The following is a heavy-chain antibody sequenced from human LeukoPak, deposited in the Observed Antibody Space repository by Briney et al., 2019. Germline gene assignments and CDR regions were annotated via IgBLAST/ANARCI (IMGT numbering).Heavy chain of an antibody. CDR3: AKGIIVVVPAATDY. V-gene: IGHV3-23*01. Sequence: GGSLRLSCAASGFTFNSYAMSWVRQAPGKGLEWVSAISGSGGGTYFADSVKGRFIISRDNSRNTLFLQMNSLRAEDTAVYYCAKGIIVVVPAATDYWGQGTLVTVSS. CDR1: GFTFNSYA. CDR2: ISGSGGGT. D-gene: IGHD2-2*01. J-gene: IGHJ4*02.